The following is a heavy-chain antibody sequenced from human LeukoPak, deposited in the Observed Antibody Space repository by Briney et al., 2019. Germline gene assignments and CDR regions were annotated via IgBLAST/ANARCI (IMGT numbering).Heavy chain of an antibody. CDR1: GGSISSYY. CDR3: ASGILEWLLAS. Sequence: SETLSLTCTVSGGSISSYYWSWIRQPPGKGLEWIGYIYYSGSTNYNPSLKSRVTISVDTSKNQFSLQLSAVTAADTAVYYCASGILEWLLASWGQGTLVTVSS. CDR2: IYYSGST. J-gene: IGHJ4*02. D-gene: IGHD3-3*01. V-gene: IGHV4-59*01.